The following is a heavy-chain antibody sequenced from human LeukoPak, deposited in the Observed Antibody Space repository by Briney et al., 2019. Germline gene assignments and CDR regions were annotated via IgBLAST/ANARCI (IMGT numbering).Heavy chain of an antibody. CDR3: ARGTLNIPGQHGAFDY. Sequence: GGSLRLSCVASGFTLRSYVMNWVRQTPGKGLEWVSSISTSSSYIYYADSVKGRFTISRDNARNSLYLQMNSLRAEDTAVYYCARGTLNIPGQHGAFDYWGQGTLVTVSS. CDR2: ISTSSSYI. V-gene: IGHV3-21*01. J-gene: IGHJ4*02. CDR1: GFTLRSYV. D-gene: IGHD1-14*01.